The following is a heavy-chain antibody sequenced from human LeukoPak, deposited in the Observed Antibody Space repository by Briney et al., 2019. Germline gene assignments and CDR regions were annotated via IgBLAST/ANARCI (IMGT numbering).Heavy chain of an antibody. D-gene: IGHD6-13*01. J-gene: IGHJ4*02. CDR2: ISSSSSYI. CDR1: GFTFSSYS. CDR3: ARDPRYSSSWYTDY. V-gene: IGHV3-21*01. Sequence: GGSLRLSCAASGFTFSSYSMNWVRQARGKGLEWVSSISSSSSYIYYADSVKGRFTISRDNAKNSLYLQMNSLRAEDTAVYYCARDPRYSSSWYTDYWGQGTLVTVSS.